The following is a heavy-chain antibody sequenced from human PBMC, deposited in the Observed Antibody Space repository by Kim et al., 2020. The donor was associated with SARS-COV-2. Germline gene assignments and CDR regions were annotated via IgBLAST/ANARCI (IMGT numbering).Heavy chain of an antibody. Sequence: GESLKISCKGSGYSFTSYWISWVRQMPGKGLEWMGRIDPSDSYTNYSPSFQGHVTISADKSISTAYLQWSSLKASDTAMYYCARHVGDNFDWLLFGYWGQGTLVTVSS. D-gene: IGHD3-9*01. CDR1: GYSFTSYW. J-gene: IGHJ4*02. CDR3: ARHVGDNFDWLLFGY. CDR2: IDPSDSYT. V-gene: IGHV5-10-1*01.